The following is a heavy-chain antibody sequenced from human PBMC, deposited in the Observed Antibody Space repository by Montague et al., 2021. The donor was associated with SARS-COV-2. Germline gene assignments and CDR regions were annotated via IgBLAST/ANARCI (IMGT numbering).Heavy chain of an antibody. CDR3: ARDRFDFGAGRRGTIDF. V-gene: IGHV4-4*07. J-gene: IGHJ4*02. Sequence: SETLSLTCSVSGDSITNHYWSWIRQPAGKGLEWIGRMHFTGKTNFSPFFSSRPTMSADTSKNQFSLKLTSVTAADTAIYFCARDRFDFGAGRRGTIDFWGPGTLVTVSS. CDR1: GDSITNHY. CDR2: MHFTGKT. D-gene: IGHD3-10*01.